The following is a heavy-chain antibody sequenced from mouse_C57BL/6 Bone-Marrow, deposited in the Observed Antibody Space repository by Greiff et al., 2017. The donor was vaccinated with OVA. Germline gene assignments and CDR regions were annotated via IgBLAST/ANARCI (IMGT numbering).Heavy chain of an antibody. CDR3: TPQLGRFDY. J-gene: IGHJ2*01. V-gene: IGHV1-15*01. Sequence: VNVVESGAELVRPGASVTLSCKASGYTFTDYEMHWVKQTPVHGLEWIGAIDPETGGTAYNQKFKGKAILTADKSSSTAYMELRSLTSEDSAVYYCTPQLGRFDYWGQGTTLTVSS. D-gene: IGHD4-1*02. CDR2: IDPETGGT. CDR1: GYTFTDYE.